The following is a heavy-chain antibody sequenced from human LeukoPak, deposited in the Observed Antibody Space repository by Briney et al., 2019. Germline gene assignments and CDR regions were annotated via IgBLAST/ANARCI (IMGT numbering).Heavy chain of an antibody. V-gene: IGHV3-30*18. Sequence: PGGSLRLSCAASGFTFSSYGMHWVRQAPGKGLEWVAVISYDGSNKYYADSVKGRFTISRDNSKNTLYLQMNSLRAEDTAVYYCAKDAQSGPEPYFDYWGQGTLVTVSS. D-gene: IGHD5-12*01. CDR1: GFTFSSYG. CDR3: AKDAQSGPEPYFDY. J-gene: IGHJ4*02. CDR2: ISYDGSNK.